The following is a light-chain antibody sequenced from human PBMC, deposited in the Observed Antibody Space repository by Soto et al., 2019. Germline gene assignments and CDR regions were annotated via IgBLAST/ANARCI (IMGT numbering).Light chain of an antibody. CDR2: AAS. CDR3: PPLT. Sequence: EIVMTQSPATLSVSPGERATLSCRASQSVSSNLAWYQQEPGQAPRLLIYAASTRATGLPARFSGSGSGTEFTLTISSLQSEDFAVYNWPPLTFGGGTKVEIK. J-gene: IGKJ4*01. V-gene: IGKV3-15*01. CDR1: QSVSSN.